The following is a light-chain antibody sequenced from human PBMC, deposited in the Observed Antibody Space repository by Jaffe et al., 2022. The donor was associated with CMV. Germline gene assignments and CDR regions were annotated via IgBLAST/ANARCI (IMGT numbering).Light chain of an antibody. CDR1: QSISSH. J-gene: IGKJ1*01. V-gene: IGKV1-39*01. CDR3: QQSYTIPTWT. Sequence: DIQMTQSPSSLSVSVGDRVTITCRASQSISSHLNWYQQKPGKAPKLLIYATSTLQGGVPSRFSGSGSGTDFTLTISSLQPEDFATYFCQQSYTIPTWTFGQGTKVEIK. CDR2: ATS.